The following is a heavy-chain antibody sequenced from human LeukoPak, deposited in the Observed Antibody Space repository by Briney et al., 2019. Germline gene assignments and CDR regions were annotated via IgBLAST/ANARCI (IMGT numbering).Heavy chain of an antibody. V-gene: IGHV4-39*01. CDR2: GHYNGDT. Sequence: SETLSLTCFVSGVSISTSTYYWSWIRQPPGKGLEWIGSGHYNGDTYYNPSLKSRVTISVGTSKTQFSLQLSSVTAADTAVYYCAGRDYGADCYYGSWGQGILVTVSS. J-gene: IGHJ4*02. CDR1: GVSISTSTYY. D-gene: IGHD2-21*02. CDR3: AGRDYGADCYYGS.